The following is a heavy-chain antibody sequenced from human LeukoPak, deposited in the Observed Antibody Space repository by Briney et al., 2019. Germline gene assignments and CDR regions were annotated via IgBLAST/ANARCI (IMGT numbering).Heavy chain of an antibody. Sequence: SETLSLTCAVYGGFFSGYYWSWIRQPPGKGLECIGEINHSGSTNSNPSLKSRVTISVDTSKNQFSLKLSSVTAADTAMYYCARRLLGYCSGGSCYSGYFQHWGQGTLVTVSS. D-gene: IGHD2-15*01. CDR2: INHSGST. CDR3: ARRLLGYCSGGSCYSGYFQH. V-gene: IGHV4-34*01. J-gene: IGHJ1*01. CDR1: GGFFSGYY.